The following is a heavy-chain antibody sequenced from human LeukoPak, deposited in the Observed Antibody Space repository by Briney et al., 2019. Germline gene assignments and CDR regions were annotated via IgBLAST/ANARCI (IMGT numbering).Heavy chain of an antibody. Sequence: PGGSLRLSCAASGFTVSGNYMNWVRQAPGKGLEWVSLFYRGDNTYYADSVKGRFTISRDNSKSTLYLQMNSLRAEDPAVYYCAGGYYFDYWGQGTLVTVSS. V-gene: IGHV3-53*01. CDR1: GFTVSGNY. CDR2: FYRGDNT. CDR3: AGGYYFDY. J-gene: IGHJ4*02. D-gene: IGHD3-22*01.